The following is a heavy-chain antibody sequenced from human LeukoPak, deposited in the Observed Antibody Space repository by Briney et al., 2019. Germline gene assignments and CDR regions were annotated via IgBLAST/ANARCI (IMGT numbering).Heavy chain of an antibody. V-gene: IGHV1-2*02. Sequence: ASVKVSCKASGYTFTDYYIHWVRQAPGQGLEWMGWINPNSGGTNYAQKFQGRVTMTRDTSISTAYMELSRLRSDDTAVYYCARDLVGMAAAGYFQHWGQGTLVTVSS. CDR1: GYTFTDYY. D-gene: IGHD6-13*01. CDR3: ARDLVGMAAAGYFQH. J-gene: IGHJ1*01. CDR2: INPNSGGT.